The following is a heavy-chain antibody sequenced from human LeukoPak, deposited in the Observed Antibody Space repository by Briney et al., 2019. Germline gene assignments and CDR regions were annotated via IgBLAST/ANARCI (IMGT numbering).Heavy chain of an antibody. Sequence: GGSLRLSCAASGVTLSSYSMHWVRQAPGKGLEWVAVISYDGSNKYYADSVKGRFTISRDNSKNTLYLQMNSLRAEDTAVYYCAKEYSSGWYYFDYWGQGTLVTVSS. CDR3: AKEYSSGWYYFDY. D-gene: IGHD6-19*01. CDR2: ISYDGSNK. CDR1: GVTLSSYS. V-gene: IGHV3-30*18. J-gene: IGHJ4*02.